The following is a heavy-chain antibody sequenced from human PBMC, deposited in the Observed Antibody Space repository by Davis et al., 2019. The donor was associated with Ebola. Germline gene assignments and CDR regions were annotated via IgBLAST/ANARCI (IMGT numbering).Heavy chain of an antibody. CDR2: ISAYNGNT. V-gene: IGHV1-18*01. CDR1: GYTFTSYG. Sequence: ASVKVSCKASGYTFTSYGISWVRQAPGQGLEWMGWISAYNGNTNYAHKVQGRVTMTTDTSTSTAYMELRRLRSDDPAVYYGARASAITIFGVVISRGDAFDIWGQGTMVTVSS. J-gene: IGHJ3*02. CDR3: ARASAITIFGVVISRGDAFDI. D-gene: IGHD3-3*01.